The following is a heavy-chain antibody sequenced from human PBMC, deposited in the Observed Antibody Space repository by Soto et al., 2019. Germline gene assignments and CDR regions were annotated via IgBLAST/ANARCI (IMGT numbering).Heavy chain of an antibody. CDR2: IRQDGGEE. D-gene: IGHD1-1*01. V-gene: IGHV3-7*01. J-gene: IGHJ3*02. CDR1: GLSFSSHW. Sequence: EVQLVKSGGGLVQPGGSLRLSCAASGLSFSSHWMSWVRQAPGRGLEWVANIRQDGGEEQYSDSVKGRFTLSRDNAKNSLYLQMNGLRVDDTAVYYCAKSEGYSFDIRGQGTMVTVSS. CDR3: AKSEGYSFDI.